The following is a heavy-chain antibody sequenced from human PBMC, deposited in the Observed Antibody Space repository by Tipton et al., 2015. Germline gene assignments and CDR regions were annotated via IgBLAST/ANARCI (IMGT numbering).Heavy chain of an antibody. V-gene: IGHV3-7*01. CDR2: INLDSGGT. Sequence: GSLRLSCVASEFRSSWMHWVRQAPGKGLEWVGNINLDSGGTNYVDSVKGLFTISRDNAKKSLYLQMNSLRAGDTGVYYCTTKESWGQGTLVTVS. D-gene: IGHD3-10*01. J-gene: IGHJ5*02. CDR1: EFRSSW. CDR3: TTKES.